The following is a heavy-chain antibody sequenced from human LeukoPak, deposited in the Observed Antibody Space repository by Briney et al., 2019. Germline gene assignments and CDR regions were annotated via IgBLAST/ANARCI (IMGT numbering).Heavy chain of an antibody. CDR1: GFTFSNYA. CDR2: ISGSGGNT. CDR3: AKESEGYSFGIDY. Sequence: GSLRLSCAASGFTFSNYAMNWVRQGPGKGLVWVSTISGSGGNTYYADSVKGRFTISRDNSKNTLYLQMNSLRAEDTAVYYCAKESEGYSFGIDYWGQGTLVTVSS. D-gene: IGHD5-18*01. J-gene: IGHJ4*02. V-gene: IGHV3-23*01.